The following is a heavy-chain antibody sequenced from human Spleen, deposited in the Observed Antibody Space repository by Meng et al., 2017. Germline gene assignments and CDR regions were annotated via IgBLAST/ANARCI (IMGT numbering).Heavy chain of an antibody. J-gene: IGHJ3*02. CDR2: IYPVNSDT. CDR1: GYSFTNYW. CDR3: ARHRGYSSGQWGAFDI. Sequence: GESLKISCQGSGYSFTNYWIGWVRQMPGKGLEWMAIIYPVNSDTKYSPSFQGQVTISVDKSISTVYLQWGSLKASDTAMYYCARHRGYSSGQWGAFDIWAQGTMVTVSS. V-gene: IGHV5-51*01. D-gene: IGHD6-19*01.